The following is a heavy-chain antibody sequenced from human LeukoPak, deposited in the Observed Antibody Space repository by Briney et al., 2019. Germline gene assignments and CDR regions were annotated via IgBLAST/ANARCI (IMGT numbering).Heavy chain of an antibody. J-gene: IGHJ5*02. CDR1: GFTFSSYA. CDR3: ATGGIYTGDWFDP. D-gene: IGHD6-13*01. CDR2: ISGSGGST. V-gene: IGHV3-23*01. Sequence: PGGSLRLSCAASGFTFSSYAMSRVRQAPGKGLEWVSAISGSGGSTYYADSVKGRFTISRDNSKNTLYLQMNSLRAEDTAVYYCATGGIYTGDWFDPWGQGTLVTVSS.